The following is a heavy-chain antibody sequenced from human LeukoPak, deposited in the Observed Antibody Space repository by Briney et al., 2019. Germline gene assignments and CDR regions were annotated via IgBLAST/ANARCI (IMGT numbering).Heavy chain of an antibody. CDR3: ARCFGGTCNDAYDI. D-gene: IGHD4-23*01. Sequence: GGSLRLSCAASGFTFSSYHMNWVRQGPGKGREWVSAISSSSTYIFYADSVEGRFTISRDNTKNSLYLQMNSLSPEDTAVYYCARCFGGTCNDAYDIWGQGTTVTVAS. J-gene: IGHJ3*02. CDR2: ISSSSTYI. V-gene: IGHV3-21*01. CDR1: GFTFSSYH.